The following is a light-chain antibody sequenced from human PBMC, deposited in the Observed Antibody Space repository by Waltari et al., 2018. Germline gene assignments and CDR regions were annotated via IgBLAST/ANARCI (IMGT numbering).Light chain of an antibody. V-gene: IGKV1-6*01. Sequence: AIQMTQSPSSLSASVGDRVTITCRASQGIRNDLGWYQQKPGKAPKLLIYAASSLQSGVPTRFSGSGSGTDFTLNISSLQPEDFATYYCLQDYNYPPTFGQGTKVEIK. CDR2: AAS. J-gene: IGKJ1*01. CDR3: LQDYNYPPT. CDR1: QGIRND.